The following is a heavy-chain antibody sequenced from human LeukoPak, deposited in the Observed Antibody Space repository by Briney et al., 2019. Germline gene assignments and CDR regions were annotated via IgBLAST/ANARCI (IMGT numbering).Heavy chain of an antibody. CDR1: GFTFSSFS. CDR2: ISHDGSHK. V-gene: IGHV3-30*04. Sequence: GGSLRLSCVASGFTFSSFSMHWVRQAPGNGLEWVAVISHDGSHKSYADSVRRLFTISRDNSKNTLSLQMNTLRPGHTALFYCARDPNRLADYGGDYFDHWGQGTLVTVSS. CDR3: ARDPNRLADYGGDYFDH. J-gene: IGHJ4*02. D-gene: IGHD4-23*01.